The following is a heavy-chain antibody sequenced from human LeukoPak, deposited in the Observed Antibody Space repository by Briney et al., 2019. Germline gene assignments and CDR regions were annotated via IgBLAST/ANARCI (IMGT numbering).Heavy chain of an antibody. D-gene: IGHD6-19*01. Sequence: SETLSLTCTVSGGSISSYYWSWIRQPPGKGLEWIGYIYYSESTNYNPSLKSRVTISVDTSKNQFSLKLSSVTAADTAVYYCASGGWYGVAGMDVWGQGTTVTVSS. V-gene: IGHV4-59*01. CDR2: IYYSEST. CDR3: ASGGWYGVAGMDV. CDR1: GGSISSYY. J-gene: IGHJ6*02.